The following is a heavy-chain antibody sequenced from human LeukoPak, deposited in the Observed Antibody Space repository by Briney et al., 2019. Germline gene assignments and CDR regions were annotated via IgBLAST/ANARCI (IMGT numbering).Heavy chain of an antibody. D-gene: IGHD2-15*01. CDR3: TRKGSGPSGLDF. CDR1: GFTFSSYS. J-gene: IGHJ4*01. V-gene: IGHV3-21*01. Sequence: PGESLRLSCAASGFTFSSYSMNWVRQAPGKGLEWVSSISSSSSYIYYTDSVKGRFTISRDNAKNTLYLQVNSLRAEDTAVYYCTRKGSGPSGLDFWGHGTLVTVSS. CDR2: ISSSSSYI.